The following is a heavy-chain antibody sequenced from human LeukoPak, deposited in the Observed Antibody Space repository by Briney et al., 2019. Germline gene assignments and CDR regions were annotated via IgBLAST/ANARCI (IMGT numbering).Heavy chain of an antibody. D-gene: IGHD1-1*01. CDR3: TRSELGFDP. CDR1: GFTFSGSA. Sequence: GGSLRLSCAASGFTFSGSAMHWVRQACGKGLEWVGRIRSKANSYATAYAASVKGRFTISRDDSQNTAYLQMDSLKTEDTAVYYCTRSELGFDPWGQGTLVTVSS. CDR2: IRSKANSYAT. V-gene: IGHV3-73*01. J-gene: IGHJ5*02.